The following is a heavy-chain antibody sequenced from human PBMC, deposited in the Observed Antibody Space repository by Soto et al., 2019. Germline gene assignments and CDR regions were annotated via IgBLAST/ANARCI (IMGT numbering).Heavy chain of an antibody. V-gene: IGHV4-30-4*01. Sequence: QVQLHESGPGLVKPSQTLSLTCTVSGGSISSGDYYWNWIRQPPGKGLEWSGSIYYSGSTYYSPSLKSRVAISGGTSKNQFSLKLTSVTAADTAVYYCVRGDPGACSSTSCSDAFDLWGRGTMVAVSS. CDR1: GGSISSGDYY. CDR2: IYYSGST. J-gene: IGHJ3*01. D-gene: IGHD2-2*01. CDR3: VRGDPGACSSTSCSDAFDL.